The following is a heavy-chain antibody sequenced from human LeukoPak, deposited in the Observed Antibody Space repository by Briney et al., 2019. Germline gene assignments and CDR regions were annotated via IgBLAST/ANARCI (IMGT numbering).Heavy chain of an antibody. CDR2: INQEGNDK. D-gene: IGHD2-21*01. CDR3: VVTRTRGDH. J-gene: IGHJ4*02. V-gene: IGHV3-7*03. Sequence: PGGSLRLSCVASGFTFRNYWMTWVRQAPGKGLEWVANINQEGNDKYYVDSVKGRFTISRDNTKNSLFLQMNSLRAEDTAVYYCVVTRTRGDHWGQGTLDTVSS. CDR1: GFTFRNYW.